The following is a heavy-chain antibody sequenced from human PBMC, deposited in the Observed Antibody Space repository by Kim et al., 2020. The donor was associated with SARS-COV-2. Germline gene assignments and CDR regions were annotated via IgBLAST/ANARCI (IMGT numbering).Heavy chain of an antibody. CDR2: IIPIFGTA. CDR1: GGTFSSYA. J-gene: IGHJ5*02. D-gene: IGHD3-16*01. V-gene: IGHV1-69*06. CDR3: ARGGLGGNSGGSWFDP. Sequence: SVKVSCKASGGTFSSYAISWVRQAPGQGLEWMGGIIPIFGTANYAQKFQGRVTITADKSTSTAYMELSSLRSEDTAVYYCARGGLGGNSGGSWFDPWGQGTLVTVSS.